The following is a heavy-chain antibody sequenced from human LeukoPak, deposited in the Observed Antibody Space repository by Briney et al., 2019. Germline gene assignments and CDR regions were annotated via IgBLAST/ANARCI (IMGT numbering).Heavy chain of an antibody. D-gene: IGHD6-19*01. CDR2: IDSSGNT. Sequence: SETLSLTCTVSGGSISSSVYYWGWIRQPPGKGLEYFASIDSSGNTYYNPSLQSRVTISADTSKNQFSLMLSSVTAADTAVYYCTRDRGQWLVDYWGQGTLVTVSS. J-gene: IGHJ4*02. CDR1: GGSISSSVYY. V-gene: IGHV4-39*07. CDR3: TRDRGQWLVDY.